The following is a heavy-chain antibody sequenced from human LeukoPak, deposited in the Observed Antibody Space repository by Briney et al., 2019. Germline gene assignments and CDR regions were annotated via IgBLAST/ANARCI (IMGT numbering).Heavy chain of an antibody. CDR2: ISAYNGNT. CDR3: ARDGVVVTAVPFTRFDY. Sequence: GASVKVSCKASGYTFTSYGISWVGQAPGQGLEWMGWISAYNGNTNYAQKLQGRVTMTTDTSTSTAYMELRSLRSDDTAVYYCARDGVVVTAVPFTRFDYWGQGTLVTVSS. V-gene: IGHV1-18*04. CDR1: GYTFTSYG. D-gene: IGHD2-21*02. J-gene: IGHJ4*02.